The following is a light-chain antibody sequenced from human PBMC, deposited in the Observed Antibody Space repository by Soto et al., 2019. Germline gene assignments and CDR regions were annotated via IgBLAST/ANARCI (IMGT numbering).Light chain of an antibody. J-gene: IGKJ2*01. CDR2: GAS. Sequence: EIVLTQSPGTLSLSPGERATLSCRASQSVGSDYLAWYQQKPGQAPRLLIYGASSRATGIPDRFSGSGSGTDFTLTISRLEPEDFAVYYCQQYGSSRPYTFGQGTKLEIK. CDR1: QSVGSDY. CDR3: QQYGSSRPYT. V-gene: IGKV3-20*01.